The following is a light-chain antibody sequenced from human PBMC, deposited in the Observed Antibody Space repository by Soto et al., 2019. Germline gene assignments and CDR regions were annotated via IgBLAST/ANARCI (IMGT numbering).Light chain of an antibody. J-gene: IGLJ1*01. V-gene: IGLV2-14*01. Sequence: QSVLTQPASVSGSPGQSITISCTGTGSDVGSYKYVSWYQQHPGKAPKLMIFEVSNRPSGVSDRFSGSKSGNTASLTISGLQAEDEAVYYCSSYTSISSLGVFGTGTKLTVL. CDR3: SSYTSISSLGV. CDR2: EVS. CDR1: GSDVGSYKY.